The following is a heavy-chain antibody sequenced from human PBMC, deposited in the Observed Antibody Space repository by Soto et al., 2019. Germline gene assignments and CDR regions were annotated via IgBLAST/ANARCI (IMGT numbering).Heavy chain of an antibody. V-gene: IGHV4-59*01. CDR1: GGSISSYY. D-gene: IGHD3-3*01. J-gene: IGHJ6*03. CDR3: ARAAVREWPPYYYYMDV. CDR2: IYYSGST. Sequence: SETLSLTCTVSGGSISSYYWSWIRQPPGKGLEWIGYIYYSGSTNYNPSLKSRVTISVDTSKNQFSLKLSSVTAADTAVYYCARAAVREWPPYYYYMDVWGKGTTVTVSS.